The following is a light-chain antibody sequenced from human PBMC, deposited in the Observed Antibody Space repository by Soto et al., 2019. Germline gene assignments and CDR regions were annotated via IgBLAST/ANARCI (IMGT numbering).Light chain of an antibody. Sequence: EIVMTQSPATLSVSPGERATLSCRASQSVSSNLAWYQQKPGQTPKLLIYVASTRATGIPARFSGRGSGTQFTLNIRRLQAEDFAVYYCQQYNVWPLTFGGGTKVEFK. CDR1: QSVSSN. V-gene: IGKV3-15*01. CDR2: VAS. CDR3: QQYNVWPLT. J-gene: IGKJ4*01.